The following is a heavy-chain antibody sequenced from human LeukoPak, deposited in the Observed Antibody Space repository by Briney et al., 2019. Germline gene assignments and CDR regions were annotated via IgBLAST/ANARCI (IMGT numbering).Heavy chain of an antibody. CDR2: ISWNSGSI. J-gene: IGHJ1*01. CDR1: GFTFDDYA. V-gene: IGHV3-9*01. Sequence: PGGSLRLSCAASGFTFDDYAMHWVRQAPGKGLEWVSGISWNSGSIGYADSVKGRFTISRDNAKNSLYLQMNSLRAEDTALYYCAKDPRATVVTPGYFQHWGQGTLVTVSS. D-gene: IGHD4-23*01. CDR3: AKDPRATVVTPGYFQH.